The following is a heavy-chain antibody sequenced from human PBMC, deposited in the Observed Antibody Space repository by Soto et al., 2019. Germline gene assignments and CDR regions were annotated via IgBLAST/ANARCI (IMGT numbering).Heavy chain of an antibody. CDR2: VTSSHNSM. CDR1: GSTFSGVS. J-gene: IGHJ4*02. Sequence: GGSLRLSCGASGSTFSGVSMNRVRQAPGKGLEWVSSVTSSHNSMFYADSVKGRFTISRDDAKDSLFLQMNSLRADDTAVYYCAREADFASSGYVLDYWGLGTLVTVSS. CDR3: AREADFASSGYVLDY. V-gene: IGHV3-21*01. D-gene: IGHD3-22*01.